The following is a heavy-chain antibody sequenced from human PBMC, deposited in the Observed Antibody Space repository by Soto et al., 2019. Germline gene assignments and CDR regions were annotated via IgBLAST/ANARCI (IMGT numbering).Heavy chain of an antibody. Sequence: QVQLVQSGAEVKKPGASVKVSCKASGYTFTSYAMHWVRQAPGQRLEWMGWITAGNGNTKYSQKFQGRVTITRDTSASTAYMELSSLISEDTAVYYCAIDINWGNDYWRLGTLVTVSS. CDR1: GYTFTSYA. J-gene: IGHJ4*02. CDR3: AIDINWGNDY. V-gene: IGHV1-3*01. D-gene: IGHD7-27*01. CDR2: ITAGNGNT.